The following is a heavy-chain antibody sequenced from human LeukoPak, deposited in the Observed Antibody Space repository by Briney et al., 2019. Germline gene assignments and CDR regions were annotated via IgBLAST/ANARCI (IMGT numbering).Heavy chain of an antibody. J-gene: IGHJ6*03. D-gene: IGHD6-6*01. CDR1: GDSISSSSSY. CDR2: IYYSGST. CDR3: ARVSIAAPDIHYYYYYYMDV. Sequence: SETLSLTCTVSGDSISSSSSYWGWIRQPPGKGLEWIGSIYYSGSTYYNTSLKSRVTISVDTFKNQFPLKLSSVTAADTAVYYCARVSIAAPDIHYYYYYYMDVWGKGTTVTISS. V-gene: IGHV4-39*06.